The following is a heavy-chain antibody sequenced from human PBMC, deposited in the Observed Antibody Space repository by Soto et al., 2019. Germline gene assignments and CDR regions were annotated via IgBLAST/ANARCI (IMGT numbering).Heavy chain of an antibody. CDR2: IYFIGSS. J-gene: IGHJ3*02. D-gene: IGHD2-2*01. CDR3: ARAVSSSPMPHDAFDI. CDR1: GGSISTISSY. Sequence: SETLSLTCTVSGGSISTISSYWGWIRQPPGKGLEWIGSIYFIGSSYSNPSLKSRVTISVDRSKNQFSLKLSSVTAADTAVYYCARAVSSSPMPHDAFDICGQGTMVTVSS. V-gene: IGHV4-39*07.